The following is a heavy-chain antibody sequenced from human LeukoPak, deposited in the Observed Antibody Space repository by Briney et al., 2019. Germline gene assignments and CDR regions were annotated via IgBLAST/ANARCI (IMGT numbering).Heavy chain of an antibody. J-gene: IGHJ4*02. Sequence: GGSLRLSCAASGFTFSSYWMHWVRHAPGKGLVWVSRINSDGSSTSYADSVKGRFTISRDNAKNTLYLQMNSLRAEDTAVYYCARGGYYYDSSGSNPFDYWGQGTLVTVSS. CDR3: ARGGYYYDSSGSNPFDY. CDR1: GFTFSSYW. CDR2: INSDGSST. V-gene: IGHV3-74*01. D-gene: IGHD3-22*01.